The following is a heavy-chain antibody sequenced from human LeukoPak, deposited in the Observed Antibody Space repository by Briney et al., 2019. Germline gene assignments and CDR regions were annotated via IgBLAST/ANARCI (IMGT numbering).Heavy chain of an antibody. D-gene: IGHD3-10*01. V-gene: IGHV4-4*07. CDR2: IYTSGST. J-gene: IGHJ5*02. Sequence: SETLSLTCTVSGGSISSYYWSWIRQPAGKGLEWIGRIYTSGSTNYNPSLKSRVTMSVDTSKNQFSLKLSSVTAADTAVYYCARDSGHMVRGVINWFDPWGQGTLVTVSS. CDR3: ARDSGHMVRGVINWFDP. CDR1: GGSISSYY.